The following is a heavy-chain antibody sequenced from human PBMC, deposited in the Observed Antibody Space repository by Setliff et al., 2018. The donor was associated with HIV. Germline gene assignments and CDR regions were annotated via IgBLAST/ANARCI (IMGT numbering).Heavy chain of an antibody. Sequence: GGSLRLSCAASGFTFSSYWMHWVRQAPGKGLVWVSRINSDGSSTSYADSVKGRFTISRDNAKNTLYLQMNSLRAEDTAVYFCAKGAGGGTYVSDFYYMGVWGKGTTVTVSS. CDR3: AKGAGGGTYVSDFYYMGV. CDR1: GFTFSSYW. V-gene: IGHV3-74*01. J-gene: IGHJ6*03. CDR2: INSDGSST. D-gene: IGHD1-26*01.